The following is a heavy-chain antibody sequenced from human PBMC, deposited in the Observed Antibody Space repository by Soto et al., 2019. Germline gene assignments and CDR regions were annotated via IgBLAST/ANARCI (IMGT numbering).Heavy chain of an antibody. CDR1: GFTVSSNY. Sequence: EVQLVESGGGLVQPGGSLRLSCAASGFTVSSNYMSWVRQAPGKGLEWVSIIYSSGSTYYVDSVKGRFTISRDNSKNTLYFPMNSLRAEDTAVYYCARGVVGYSYGSRYDYWGQGTLVTVSS. CDR2: IYSSGST. D-gene: IGHD5-18*01. V-gene: IGHV3-66*01. J-gene: IGHJ4*02. CDR3: ARGVVGYSYGSRYDY.